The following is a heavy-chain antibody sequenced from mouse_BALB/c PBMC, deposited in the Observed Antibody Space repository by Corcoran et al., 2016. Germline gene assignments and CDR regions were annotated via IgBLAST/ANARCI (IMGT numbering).Heavy chain of an antibody. Sequence: DVQLQESGPGLVKPSQSLSLTCSVTGYSITSGYYWNWIRQSPGNKLEWMGYISYDGSNNYNPSLKNRISITRDTSKNQFFLKLNSVTTEDTATYYCATLLRPFDYWGQGTTLTVSS. CDR1: GYSITSGYY. CDR3: ATLLRPFDY. D-gene: IGHD1-2*01. CDR2: ISYDGSN. J-gene: IGHJ2*01. V-gene: IGHV3-6*02.